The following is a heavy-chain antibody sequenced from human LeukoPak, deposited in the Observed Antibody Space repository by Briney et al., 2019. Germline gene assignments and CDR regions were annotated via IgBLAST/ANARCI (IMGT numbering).Heavy chain of an antibody. J-gene: IGHJ5*02. Sequence: SETLSLTCTVSGYSISSGYYWGWIRQPPGKGLKWIGSISHSGSTYYNPSLKSRVTISVDTSKNQFSLKLSSLTAADTAVYYCARHTLGSLEFDPWGQGTLVTVSS. D-gene: IGHD3-10*01. CDR2: ISHSGST. CDR3: ARHTLGSLEFDP. V-gene: IGHV4-38-2*02. CDR1: GYSISSGYY.